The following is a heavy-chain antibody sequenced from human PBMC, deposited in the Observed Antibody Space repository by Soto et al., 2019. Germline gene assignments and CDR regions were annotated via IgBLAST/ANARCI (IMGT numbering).Heavy chain of an antibody. J-gene: IGHJ6*02. Sequence: QVRLVQSGAEVRKPGSSVNVSCKASGGTFSNYAINWVRQAPGQGLEWIGGILPIFGTASYAQKFQGTVTITADEPRSTAYMALSSLRSEDTAVYYCARDLLLWFGEDHYGMDVWGQGTTVTVSS. CDR2: ILPIFGTA. D-gene: IGHD3-10*01. V-gene: IGHV1-69*01. CDR3: ARDLLLWFGEDHYGMDV. CDR1: GGTFSNYA.